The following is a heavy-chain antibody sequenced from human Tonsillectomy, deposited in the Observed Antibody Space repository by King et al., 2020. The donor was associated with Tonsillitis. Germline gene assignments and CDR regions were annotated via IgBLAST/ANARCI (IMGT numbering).Heavy chain of an antibody. D-gene: IGHD4-23*01. Sequence: VQLQQWGAGLLKPSETLSLTCAVFGGSFSGYYWSWLRQPPGKGLDGSGEIDQSGSTNYNPSLKSRVTISVDTSKNQFSLKLSSVTAADTAVYYCARSTVGRFYYWGQGTLVTVSS. J-gene: IGHJ4*02. CDR2: IDQSGST. CDR3: ARSTVGRFYY. V-gene: IGHV4-34*01. CDR1: GGSFSGYY.